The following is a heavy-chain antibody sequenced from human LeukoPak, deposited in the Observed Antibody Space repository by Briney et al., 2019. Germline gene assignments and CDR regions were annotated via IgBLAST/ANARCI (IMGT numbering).Heavy chain of an antibody. Sequence: GGSLRLSCAASGSTFSSYSMNWVRQAPGKGLEWVSYISSSSSTIYYADSVKGRFTISRDNAKNSLYLQMNSLRDEDTAVYYCARLSEPHYYYYYYMDVWGKGTTVTVSS. J-gene: IGHJ6*03. CDR3: ARLSEPHYYYYYYMDV. CDR2: ISSSSSTI. CDR1: GSTFSSYS. V-gene: IGHV3-48*02.